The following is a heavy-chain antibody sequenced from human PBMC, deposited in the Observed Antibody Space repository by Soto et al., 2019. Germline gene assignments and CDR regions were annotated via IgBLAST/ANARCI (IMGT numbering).Heavy chain of an antibody. CDR1: GNSLTSYW. CDR2: IYPGDSDT. CDR3: AAAGIRDVSAY. J-gene: IGHJ4*02. D-gene: IGHD6-13*01. V-gene: IGHV5-51*03. Sequence: EVQLVQAGAEVKKPGESLRISCKGSGNSLTSYWIGWVRQMPGKGLEWMGTIYPGDSDTTYSPSFQGQVTISADKSIRTAYLQWSSLKVSETAMYYCAAAGIRDVSAYWGQGTLVTVSS.